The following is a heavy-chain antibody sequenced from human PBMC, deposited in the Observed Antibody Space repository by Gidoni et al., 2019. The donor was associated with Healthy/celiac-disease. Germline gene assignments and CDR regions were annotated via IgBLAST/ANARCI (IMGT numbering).Heavy chain of an antibody. J-gene: IGHJ4*02. CDR3: AKDETTYYYDSSGYSPPDY. D-gene: IGHD3-22*01. Sequence: EVQLLESGGGLVQPGGSLRLSCAASGFTFSSYAMRWVRQAPGKGLEWVSAISGSGGSTYYADSVKGRFTISRDNSKNTLYLQMNSLRAEDTAVYYCAKDETTYYYDSSGYSPPDYWGQGTLVTVSS. V-gene: IGHV3-23*01. CDR2: ISGSGGST. CDR1: GFTFSSYA.